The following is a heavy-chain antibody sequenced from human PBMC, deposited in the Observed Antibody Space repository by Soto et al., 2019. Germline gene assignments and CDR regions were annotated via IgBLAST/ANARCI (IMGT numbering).Heavy chain of an antibody. CDR3: AREEGLLTWFDP. Sequence: GGSLRRSCAASGFTFSSYAMHWVRQAPGKGLEYVSAISSNGGSTYYADSVKGRFTISRDNAKNSLYLQMNSLRAEDTAVYYCAREEGLLTWFDPWGQGTLVTGSS. D-gene: IGHD2-15*01. CDR1: GFTFSSYA. CDR2: ISSNGGST. J-gene: IGHJ5*02. V-gene: IGHV3-64*04.